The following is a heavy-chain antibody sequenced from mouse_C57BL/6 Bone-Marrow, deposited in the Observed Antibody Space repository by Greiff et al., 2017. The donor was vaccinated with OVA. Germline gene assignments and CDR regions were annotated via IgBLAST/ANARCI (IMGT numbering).Heavy chain of an antibody. V-gene: IGHV5-4*03. CDR2: ISDGGSYT. J-gene: IGHJ2*01. CDR3: ARGGGLFDY. Sequence: EVKVVESGGGLVKPGGSLKLSCAASGFTFSSYAMSWVRQTPEKRLEWVATISDGGSYTYYPDNVKGRFTISRDNAKNNLYLQMSHLKSEDTAMYYCARGGGLFDYWGQGTTLTVSS. CDR1: GFTFSSYA.